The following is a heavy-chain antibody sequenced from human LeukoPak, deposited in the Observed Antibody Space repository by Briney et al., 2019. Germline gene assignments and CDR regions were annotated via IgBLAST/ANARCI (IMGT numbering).Heavy chain of an antibody. CDR1: GGSVSSGSFY. J-gene: IGHJ1*01. V-gene: IGHV4-61*01. Sequence: TSETLSLTCTVSGGSVSSGSFYWNWIRQPPGKGLEWIGYIYYSGSTSYNPSLKSRVTISVDTSKNQFSLKLSSVTAADTAVYYCAWGLRGSPPFHHWGQGTLVTVSS. CDR3: AWGLRGSPPFHH. D-gene: IGHD3-10*01. CDR2: IYYSGST.